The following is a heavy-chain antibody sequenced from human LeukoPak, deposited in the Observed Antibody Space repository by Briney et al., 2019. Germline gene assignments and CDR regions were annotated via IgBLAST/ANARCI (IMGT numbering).Heavy chain of an antibody. V-gene: IGHV4-34*01. Sequence: SETLSLTCTVSGGSISSYYWSWIRQPPGKGLEWIGEINHSGSTNYNPSLKSRVTISVDTSKNQFSLKLSSVTAADTAVYYCARRAYYYDSSGYSPDYWGQGTLVTVSS. D-gene: IGHD3-22*01. CDR2: INHSGST. J-gene: IGHJ4*02. CDR1: GGSISSYY. CDR3: ARRAYYYDSSGYSPDY.